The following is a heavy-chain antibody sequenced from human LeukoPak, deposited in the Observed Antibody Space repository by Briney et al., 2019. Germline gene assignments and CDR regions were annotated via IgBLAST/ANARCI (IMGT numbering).Heavy chain of an antibody. D-gene: IGHD6-13*01. Sequence: SETLSLTCTVSGGSISGGYYYWSWIRQPAGKGLEWIGRMCINGSTNYNPSLKSRVTISVDTSKNQFSLKVRSVTAADTAVYYCATQGTSWYVNNYYYMDVWGKGTTVTISS. CDR3: ATQGTSWYVNNYYYMDV. J-gene: IGHJ6*03. CDR1: GGSISGGYYY. CDR2: MCINGST. V-gene: IGHV4-61*02.